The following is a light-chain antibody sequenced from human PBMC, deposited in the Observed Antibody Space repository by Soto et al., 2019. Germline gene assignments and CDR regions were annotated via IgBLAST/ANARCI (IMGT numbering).Light chain of an antibody. CDR3: SSYTGSGTDV. V-gene: IGLV2-14*01. CDR1: SSDVGGYNY. Sequence: QCALTQPASVSGSPGQSITISCTGTSSDVGGYNYVSWYQQYPGKAPKLMIFDVSNRPSGVSDRFSGSKSGDTASLTISGLQAEDEADYYCSSYTGSGTDVFGTGTKVTVL. CDR2: DVS. J-gene: IGLJ1*01.